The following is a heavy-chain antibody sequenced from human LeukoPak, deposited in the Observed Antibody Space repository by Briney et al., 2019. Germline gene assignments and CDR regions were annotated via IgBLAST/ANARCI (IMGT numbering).Heavy chain of an antibody. CDR1: GFTLSSYW. CDR2: INSDGSST. Sequence: GGSLRFSCAASGFTLSSYWMHWVRQVPGKGLGWVSRINSDGSSTSYADSVKGRFTISRDNAKNTLYLQMNSLRAEDTAVYYCASEGEACSGGSCYSAFDYWGPGSLGSVSS. CDR3: ASEGEACSGGSCYSAFDY. D-gene: IGHD2-15*01. V-gene: IGHV3-74*01. J-gene: IGHJ4*01.